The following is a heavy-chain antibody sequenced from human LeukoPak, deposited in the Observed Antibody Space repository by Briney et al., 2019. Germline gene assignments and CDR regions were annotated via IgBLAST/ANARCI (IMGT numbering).Heavy chain of an antibody. CDR2: INHSGST. CDR3: ASGPHDYGDHNFDY. J-gene: IGHJ4*02. CDR1: GGSFSGYY. D-gene: IGHD4-17*01. V-gene: IGHV4-34*01. Sequence: NPSETLSLTCAVYGGSFSGYYWSWIRQPPGKGLEWIGEINHSGSTNYNPSLKSRVTISVDTSKNQFSLKLSSVTAADTAVYYCASGPHDYGDHNFDYWGQGTLVTVSS.